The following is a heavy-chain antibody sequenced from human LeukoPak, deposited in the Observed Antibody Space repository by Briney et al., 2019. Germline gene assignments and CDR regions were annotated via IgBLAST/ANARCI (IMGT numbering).Heavy chain of an antibody. CDR2: IYYSGHT. CDR1: GGSISSSNYY. J-gene: IGHJ6*03. Sequence: PSETPYLTCTVSGGSISSSNYYWGWIRQPPGNGLEWIGTIYYSGHTYYNPSLKSRVTIFVDTSQNQFSLKLSSVTAADTAVYYCARHRRDHDFWSGSNPTDYYYYMDVWGKGTSVTVSS. CDR3: ARHRRDHDFWSGSNPTDYYYYMDV. D-gene: IGHD3-3*01. V-gene: IGHV4-39*01.